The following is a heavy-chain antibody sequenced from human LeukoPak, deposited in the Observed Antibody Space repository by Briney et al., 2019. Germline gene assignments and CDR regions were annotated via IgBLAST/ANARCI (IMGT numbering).Heavy chain of an antibody. CDR2: IYYSGST. CDR1: GGSISSSSYY. J-gene: IGHJ4*02. Sequence: PSETLSLTCTVSGGSISSSSYYWGWIRQPPGKGLEWIGSIYYSGSTYYNPSLKSRVTISVDTSKNQFSLKLSSVTAADTAVYYCARHGSSGWYEYYFDYWGQGTLVTVSS. V-gene: IGHV4-39*01. CDR3: ARHGSSGWYEYYFDY. D-gene: IGHD6-19*01.